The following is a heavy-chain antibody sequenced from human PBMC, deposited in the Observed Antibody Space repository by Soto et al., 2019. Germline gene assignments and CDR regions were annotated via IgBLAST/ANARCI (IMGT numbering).Heavy chain of an antibody. J-gene: IGHJ4*02. CDR1: GLTFNTYG. CDR2: ILGTGDRV. Sequence: PGGSLRLSCATSGLTFNTYGMAWVRQAPGKGLAWVSAILGTGDRVSYVDSVKGRFTISRDNSKNTLYLQMNSLRADDTAIYYCAKYFNTGTSFTYDSWGQGTLVTVSS. V-gene: IGHV3-23*01. D-gene: IGHD1-7*01. CDR3: AKYFNTGTSFTYDS.